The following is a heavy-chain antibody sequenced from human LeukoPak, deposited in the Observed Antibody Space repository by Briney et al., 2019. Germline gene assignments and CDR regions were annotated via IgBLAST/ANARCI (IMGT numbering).Heavy chain of an antibody. Sequence: YPSETLSLTCTVSGGSISNYYWSWIRQPPGKGLEWVGDIFYSGNTNYNPSLKSRVTISVDTSKNQFSLKLSSVTAADTAVYYCARRDGNSYGFFDSWGQGTLVTVSS. D-gene: IGHD5-24*01. CDR2: IFYSGNT. J-gene: IGHJ4*02. CDR1: GGSISNYY. CDR3: ARRDGNSYGFFDS. V-gene: IGHV4-59*08.